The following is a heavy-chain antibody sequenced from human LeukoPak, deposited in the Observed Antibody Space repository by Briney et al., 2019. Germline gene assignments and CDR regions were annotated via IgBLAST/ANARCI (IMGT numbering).Heavy chain of an antibody. CDR1: GFTFSSYG. V-gene: IGHV3-33*01. J-gene: IGHJ4*02. CDR2: IWYDGSNK. D-gene: IGHD3-22*01. Sequence: GGSLRLSCAASGFTFSSYGMHWVRQAPGKGLEWVAVIWYDGSNKYYADSVKGRFTFSRDNAKNSLFLQMNSLRADDTAVYYCARDDSSGYYYFDNWGQGTLVTVSS. CDR3: ARDDSSGYYYFDN.